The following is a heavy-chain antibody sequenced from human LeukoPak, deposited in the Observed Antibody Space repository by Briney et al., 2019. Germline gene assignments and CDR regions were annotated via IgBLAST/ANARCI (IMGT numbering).Heavy chain of an antibody. CDR3: AKDGGSYTGYFDY. J-gene: IGHJ4*02. CDR2: ISRSGGIT. Sequence: GGSLRLSCAASGFTFSSYDMNWVRQAPGKGLEWVSAISRSGGITYYADSVKGRFTISRDNSKNTLYLQMKSLRADDTAVYYCAKDGGSYTGYFDYWGQGTLVTVSS. D-gene: IGHD1-26*01. V-gene: IGHV3-23*01. CDR1: GFTFSSYD.